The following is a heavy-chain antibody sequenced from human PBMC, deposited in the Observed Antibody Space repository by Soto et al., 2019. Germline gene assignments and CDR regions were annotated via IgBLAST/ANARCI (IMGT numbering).Heavy chain of an antibody. CDR3: ARALVGATTEYYYYGMDV. CDR1: GGTFSSYA. J-gene: IGHJ6*02. CDR2: FIPIFGTA. Sequence: SVKVSCKASGGTFSSYAISWVRQAPGQGLEWMGGFIPIFGTANYAQKFQGRVTITADESTSTAYMELSSLRSEDTAVYYCARALVGATTEYYYYGMDVWGQGTTVTVSS. D-gene: IGHD1-26*01. V-gene: IGHV1-69*13.